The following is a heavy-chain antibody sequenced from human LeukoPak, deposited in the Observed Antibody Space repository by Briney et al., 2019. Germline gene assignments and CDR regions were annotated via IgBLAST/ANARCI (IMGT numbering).Heavy chain of an antibody. CDR1: GGSISGYY. D-gene: IGHD2-15*01. CDR3: GRAGRYCSGGSCYGENWFDP. V-gene: IGHV4-59*01. J-gene: IGHJ5*02. CDR2: IHSSGNT. Sequence: SETLSLTCTVSGGSISGYYWNWIRQPPGKGLEWLGYIHSSGNTRYNPSHRSRVTMSVDTSMNQFSLKLDSVTAADTAVYYCGRAGRYCSGGSCYGENWFDPWGQGTLVTVSS.